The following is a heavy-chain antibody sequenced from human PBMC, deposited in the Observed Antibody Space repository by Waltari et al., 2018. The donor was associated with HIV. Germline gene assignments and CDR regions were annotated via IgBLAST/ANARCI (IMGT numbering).Heavy chain of an antibody. CDR3: VRGQYYSMDV. J-gene: IGHJ6*02. CDR1: GFTFSSYW. D-gene: IGHD3-10*01. V-gene: IGHV3-74*01. Sequence: EVQLVESGGGLVQPGGSLRLSCSASGFTFSSYWMHWVRQAPGKGLVWVSGINRDGSTIRYADSVKGRFTISRDNAKNTLYLQMNSLRAEDTALYYCVRGQYYSMDVWGQGTTVTVSS. CDR2: INRDGSTI.